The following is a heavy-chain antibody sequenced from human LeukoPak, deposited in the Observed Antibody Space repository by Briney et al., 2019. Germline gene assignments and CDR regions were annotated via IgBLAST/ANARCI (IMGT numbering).Heavy chain of an antibody. D-gene: IGHD5-12*01. Sequence: PSETLSLTCTVSGGSISSYYWSWIRQPPGKGLEWIGYIYYRGSTNYNPSLKSRVTISVDTFKNQFSLKLSSVTAADTAVYYCARGYSGYDRYDYWGQGTLVTVSS. CDR2: IYYRGST. CDR1: GGSISSYY. CDR3: ARGYSGYDRYDY. J-gene: IGHJ4*02. V-gene: IGHV4-59*01.